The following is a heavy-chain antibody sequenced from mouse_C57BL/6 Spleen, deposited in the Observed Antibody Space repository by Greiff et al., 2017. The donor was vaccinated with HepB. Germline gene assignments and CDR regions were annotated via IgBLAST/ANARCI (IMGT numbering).Heavy chain of an antibody. CDR1: GFTFSNYW. J-gene: IGHJ4*01. Sequence: DVMLVESGGGLVQPGGSMKLSCVASGFTFSNYWMNWVRQSPEKGLEWVAQIRLKSDNYATHYAESVKGRFTISRDDSKSSVYLQMNNLRAEDTGIYYCTTISHYAMDYWGQGTSVTVSS. CDR3: TTISHYAMDY. V-gene: IGHV6-3*01. CDR2: IRLKSDNYAT.